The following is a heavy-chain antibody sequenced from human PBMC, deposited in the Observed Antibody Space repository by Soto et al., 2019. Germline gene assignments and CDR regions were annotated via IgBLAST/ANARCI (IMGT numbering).Heavy chain of an antibody. CDR1: GGSFTPSY. V-gene: IGHV4-34*01. CDR3: ARGSDNSSSPLES. J-gene: IGHJ4*02. CDR2: INHSGSP. Sequence: QEHLQQWGAGLLKPSETLSLTCAVSGGSFTPSYWAWIRQPPGKGLEWVGEINHSGSPNYTPSLKSRVIISIDTSKNQLLLNLKSVTAADTAVYYCARGSDNSSSPLESWGQGALVTVSS. D-gene: IGHD5-18*01.